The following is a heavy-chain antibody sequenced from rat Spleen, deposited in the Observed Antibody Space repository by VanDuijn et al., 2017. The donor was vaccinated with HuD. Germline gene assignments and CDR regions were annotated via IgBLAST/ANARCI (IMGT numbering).Heavy chain of an antibody. D-gene: IGHD4-3*01. CDR2: IWSGRST. CDR1: GFSLTNYG. V-gene: IGHV2-15*01. J-gene: IGHJ4*01. CDR3: ARHLREASGVMDA. Sequence: QVQLKESGPGLVQPSQTLSLTCTVSGFSLTNYGVSWVRQPPGKGLEWIGAIWSGRSTDYSSALKSRLSISRETSKSQVLLKMNSLQPEDTGTYYCARHLREASGVMDAWGQGASVTVSS.